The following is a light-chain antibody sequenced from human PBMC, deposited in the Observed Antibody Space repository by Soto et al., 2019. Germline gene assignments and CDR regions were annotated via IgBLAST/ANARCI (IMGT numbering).Light chain of an antibody. J-gene: IGLJ1*01. CDR3: SSYTSGSTLYV. Sequence: QSALTQPASVSGSPGQSITISCTGTSSDVGGYDYVSWYQQHPGKAPRLMIYKASNRPSGVPHRFSGSRSGNTASLTISGLQAEDEADYYCSSYTSGSTLYVFGTGTKVTVL. V-gene: IGLV2-14*01. CDR1: SSDVGGYDY. CDR2: KAS.